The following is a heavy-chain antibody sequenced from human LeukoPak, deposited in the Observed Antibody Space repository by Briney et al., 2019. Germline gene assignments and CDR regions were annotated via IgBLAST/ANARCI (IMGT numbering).Heavy chain of an antibody. Sequence: PGGSLRLSCAASGLTFSSYAMSWVREATGKGLEWVSAISGSGGSTYYADSVKGRFTISRDNSKNTLYLQMNSLRAEDTAVYYCAKDPKRISSGYWGQGTLVTVSS. D-gene: IGHD3-10*01. CDR3: AKDPKRISSGY. CDR1: GLTFSSYA. V-gene: IGHV3-23*01. CDR2: ISGSGGST. J-gene: IGHJ4*02.